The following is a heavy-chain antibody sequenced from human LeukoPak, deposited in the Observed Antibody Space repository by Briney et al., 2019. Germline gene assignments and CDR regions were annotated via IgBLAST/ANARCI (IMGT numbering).Heavy chain of an antibody. V-gene: IGHV3-23*01. J-gene: IGHJ4*02. CDR1: GFXFSNYG. CDR2: ISYNGATT. Sequence: GGSLRLSCAASGFXFSNYGMSWVRQAPGKGLDWVSVISYNGATTYYADSVKGRFTISRDNSKNTLYLQMNSLRAEDTAVYYCAKKGGASSGYYSYNDYWGQGTLVTVSS. CDR3: AKKGGASSGYYSYNDY. D-gene: IGHD3-22*01.